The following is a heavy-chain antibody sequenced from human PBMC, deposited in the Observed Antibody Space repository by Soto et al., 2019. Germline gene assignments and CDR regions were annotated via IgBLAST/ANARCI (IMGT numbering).Heavy chain of an antibody. CDR1: GFPLSDYG. V-gene: IGHV3-33*01. D-gene: IGHD1-26*01. CDR3: ASERGSSYFDY. CDR2: IWYDKSKK. J-gene: IGHJ4*02. Sequence: QVQLVESGGGVVQPGRSLRLSCGVSGFPLSDYGMHWVRQAPGKGLEWVAVIWYDKSKKYYADSVKGRFTISRDTSKNTVYLQMNSLRVEDTAVYYCASERGSSYFDYWGQGTLVTVSS.